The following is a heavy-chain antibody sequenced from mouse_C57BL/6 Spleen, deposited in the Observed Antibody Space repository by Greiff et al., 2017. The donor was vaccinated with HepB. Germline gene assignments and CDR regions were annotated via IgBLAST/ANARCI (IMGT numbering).Heavy chain of an antibody. J-gene: IGHJ3*01. CDR2: IRNKANGYTT. V-gene: IGHV7-3*01. CDR1: GFTFTDYY. CDR3: ARYSNGAWFAY. D-gene: IGHD2-1*01. Sequence: EVKLVESGGGLVQPGGSLSLSCAASGFTFTDYYMSWVRQPPGKALEWLGFIRNKANGYTTEYSASVKGRFTISRDNSQSILYLQMNALRAEDSATYYCARYSNGAWFAYWGQGTLVTVSA.